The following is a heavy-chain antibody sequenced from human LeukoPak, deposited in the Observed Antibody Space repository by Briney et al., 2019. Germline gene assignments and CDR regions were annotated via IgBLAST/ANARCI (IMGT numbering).Heavy chain of an antibody. J-gene: IGHJ6*03. CDR2: ISSSSSYI. CDR3: ARCGSGSYADYYYYYYMDV. D-gene: IGHD3-10*01. CDR1: GFTFSNFW. V-gene: IGHV3-21*01. Sequence: GGSLRLSCAASGFTFSNFWMHWVRQAPGKGLEWVSSISSSSSYIYYADSVKGRFTISRDNAKNSLYLQMNSLRAEDTAVYYCARCGSGSYADYYYYYYMDVWGKGTTVTISS.